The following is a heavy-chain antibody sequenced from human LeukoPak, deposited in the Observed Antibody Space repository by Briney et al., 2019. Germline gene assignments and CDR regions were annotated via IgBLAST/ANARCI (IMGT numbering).Heavy chain of an antibody. CDR1: GASISSSNW. V-gene: IGHV4-4*02. CDR3: ARIWFGLRRLYYFDY. CDR2: IYHSGTA. Sequence: NPSGTLSLTCAVSGASISSSNWWSWVRQPPGKGLEWIGEIYHSGTANYNPSLKSRVTISVDKSKNQFSLKMRSVTAADTAVYFCARIWFGLRRLYYFDYWGQGTLVSVSS. J-gene: IGHJ4*02. D-gene: IGHD3-10*01.